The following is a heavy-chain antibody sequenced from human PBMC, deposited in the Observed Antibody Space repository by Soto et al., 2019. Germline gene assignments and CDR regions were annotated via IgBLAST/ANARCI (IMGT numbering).Heavy chain of an antibody. CDR2: ISGSSGNA. V-gene: IGHV1-18*01. Sequence: QVQLVQSGAEVKNPGASVKVSCKTSGYTFTKYGVGWVRQAPGQGLEWMGWISGSSGNANYAEKVQGRITLTTDTSTSRAYIELRSLRSDDAAVYYCAREMAGLGGEYDYWGPGTLVTVSS. J-gene: IGHJ4*02. CDR3: AREMAGLGGEYDY. D-gene: IGHD3-16*01. CDR1: GYTFTKYG.